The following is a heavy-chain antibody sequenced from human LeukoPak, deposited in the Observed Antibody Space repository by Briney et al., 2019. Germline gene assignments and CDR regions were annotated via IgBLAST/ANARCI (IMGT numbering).Heavy chain of an antibody. CDR1: AFTFSDYS. D-gene: IGHD7-27*01. CDR3: AREDDSWGPNNLDL. J-gene: IGHJ3*01. CDR2: IDTSSSTM. V-gene: IGHV3-48*02. Sequence: QPGGPLRLSCAACAFTFSDYSMNWVRQAPGKGLEWISYIDTSSSTMYYADSVMGRFTISRDNAKESPYLQMNSLRDEDTAVYYGAREDDSWGPNNLDLWGQGTMVTVSS.